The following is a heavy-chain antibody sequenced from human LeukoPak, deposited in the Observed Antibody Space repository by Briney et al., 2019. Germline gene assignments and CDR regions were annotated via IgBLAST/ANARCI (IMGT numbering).Heavy chain of an antibody. J-gene: IGHJ6*02. D-gene: IGHD2-21*01. Sequence: SQTLSLTCAVYGGSFSGYYWGWIRQPPGKGLEWIGEINHSGSTNYTPSLKSRVTISVDTSKNQFSLKLSSVTAADTAVYYCARGYFVYYGMDVWGQGTTVTVSS. CDR3: ARGYFVYYGMDV. CDR2: INHSGST. CDR1: GGSFSGYY. V-gene: IGHV4-34*01.